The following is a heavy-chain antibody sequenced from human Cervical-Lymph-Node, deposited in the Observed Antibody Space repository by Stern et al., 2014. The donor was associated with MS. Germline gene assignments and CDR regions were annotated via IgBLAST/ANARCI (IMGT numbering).Heavy chain of an antibody. J-gene: IGHJ2*01. V-gene: IGHV5-51*01. CDR1: EYSFNNFW. CDR3: ARHVRQVWYFDL. Sequence: VQLVQSGAEVKKPGDSLKISCKGSEYSFNNFWIGWVRQKPGKGLEWMGMINPDDSETRYSPSFRGQVTISADKSINTTYLQWASLKASDTAMYFCARHVRQVWYFDLWGLGTRVSVSS. CDR2: INPDDSET.